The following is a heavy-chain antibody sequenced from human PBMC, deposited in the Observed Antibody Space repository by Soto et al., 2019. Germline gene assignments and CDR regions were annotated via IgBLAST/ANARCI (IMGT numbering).Heavy chain of an antibody. CDR1: GGSISPYY. CDR2: IYYSGST. J-gene: IGHJ4*02. CDR3: ARHTPAISISDH. V-gene: IGHV4-39*01. D-gene: IGHD2-15*01. Sequence: SETLSLTCTVSGGSISPYYWGWIRQPPGKGLEWIGSIYYSGSTYYNPSLKSRVTISVDTSKNQFSLKLSSVTAADTAVYYCARHTPAISISDHWGQGTLVTVSS.